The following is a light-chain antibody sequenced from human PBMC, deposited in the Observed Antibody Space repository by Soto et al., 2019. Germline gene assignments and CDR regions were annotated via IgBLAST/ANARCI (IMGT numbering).Light chain of an antibody. J-gene: IGLJ1*01. Sequence: QSVLTQPASVSGSPGRSIAISCTGTSSDVGGYNYVTWYQQHPGKAPKLMIYDVSNRPSGVSDRFSGSKSGNTASLTISGLQAEDEGDYYCNSYTSSSTYVFGTGTKVTVL. CDR2: DVS. V-gene: IGLV2-14*03. CDR1: SSDVGGYNY. CDR3: NSYTSSSTYV.